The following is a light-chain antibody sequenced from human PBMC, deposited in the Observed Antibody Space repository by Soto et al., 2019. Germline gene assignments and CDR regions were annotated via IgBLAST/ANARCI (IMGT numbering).Light chain of an antibody. V-gene: IGKV3-20*01. Sequence: EIVLTQSPGTLSLSPGERATLSCRASQSVSSSYLAWYQQKPGQAPRLLIYGASSRATGIPDRFSGSGSGTDFTLSISGPEPEDFAVYYCQQYGRSPPWTFGQGTKVEIK. CDR2: GAS. CDR3: QQYGRSPPWT. CDR1: QSVSSSY. J-gene: IGKJ1*01.